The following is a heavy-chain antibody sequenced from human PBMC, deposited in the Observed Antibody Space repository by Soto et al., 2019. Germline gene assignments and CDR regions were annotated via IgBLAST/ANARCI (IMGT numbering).Heavy chain of an antibody. Sequence: EVQLVESGGGLVKPGGSLRLSCAASGVIVSNAWVNWVRQAPGKGLEWVGRIKSETDGGATDYGTPVEGRFTISRDDSKSTLYLQMTSLKTEDTAVYYCTTDKSYWGQGTLVTVSA. CDR1: GVIVSNAW. CDR2: IKSETDGGAT. V-gene: IGHV3-15*07. J-gene: IGHJ4*02. CDR3: TTDKSY.